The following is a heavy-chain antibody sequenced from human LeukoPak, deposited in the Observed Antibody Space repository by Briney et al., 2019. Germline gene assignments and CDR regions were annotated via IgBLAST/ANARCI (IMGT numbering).Heavy chain of an antibody. V-gene: IGHV3-30-3*01. CDR2: ISFDGSNH. J-gene: IGHJ4*02. Sequence: GGSLRLSCAASGFVFSSYAMHWVRQAPGKGLDGVAVISFDGSNHYYADSVKGRFTISRDSSKNTLYLQMNSLRTEDTAVYYCARDRCDSGTGYLSVLDYWGQGTLVTVSS. D-gene: IGHD2-15*01. CDR1: GFVFSSYA. CDR3: ARDRCDSGTGYLSVLDY.